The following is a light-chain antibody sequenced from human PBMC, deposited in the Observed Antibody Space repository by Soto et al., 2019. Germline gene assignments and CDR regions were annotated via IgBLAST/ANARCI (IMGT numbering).Light chain of an antibody. CDR3: CSYAGSHVV. J-gene: IGLJ2*01. CDR2: EGS. CDR1: TSDFGNYNL. Sequence: QSALTQPASVSGSPGQLITISCTGTTSDFGNYNLVSWYQQHPGKAPKLMIYEGSKRPSGVSNRFSGSKSGNTASLTISGLQAEDEADYYCCSYAGSHVVFGGGTKLTVL. V-gene: IGLV2-23*01.